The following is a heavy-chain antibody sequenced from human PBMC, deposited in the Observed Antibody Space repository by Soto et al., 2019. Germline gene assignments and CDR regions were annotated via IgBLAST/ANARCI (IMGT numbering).Heavy chain of an antibody. CDR1: GVSVSIGSSY. CDR3: ALEMATYFDF. Sequence: QVHLQESGPGLVKPSETLSLTCTVSGVSVSIGSSYWSWIRQPPGKGLEYIGYVYNRGSTNYNPSRKSRVTISLGASKNQFSLKLNSVTAADTAVYYCALEMATYFDFWGQGALVIVSS. CDR2: VYNRGST. D-gene: IGHD5-12*01. V-gene: IGHV4-61*01. J-gene: IGHJ4*02.